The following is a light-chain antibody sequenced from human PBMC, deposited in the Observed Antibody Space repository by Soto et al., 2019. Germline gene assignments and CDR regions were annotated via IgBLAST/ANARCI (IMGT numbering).Light chain of an antibody. CDR2: GAS. CDR1: QSVSSN. V-gene: IGKV3-15*01. Sequence: EIVMTQSPATLSVSPGERATLSCRASQSVSSNLAWYQQKPGQAPRLLLYGASTRATGIPARFSGSESGTEFTLTISSLQSEDFAVYYCQQYNNFWTFGQGTKVEIK. J-gene: IGKJ1*01. CDR3: QQYNNFWT.